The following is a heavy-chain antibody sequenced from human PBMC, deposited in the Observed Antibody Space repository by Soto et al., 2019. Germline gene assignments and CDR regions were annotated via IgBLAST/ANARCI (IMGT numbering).Heavy chain of an antibody. Sequence: QVQLVESGGGVVQPGRSLRLSCAASGFTFSSYGMHWVRQAPGKGLEWVAVIWYDGSNKYYADSVKGRFTISRDNSKNTLDLQMNSLRAEDTAVYYCARVKVGFWSGYYAYWGQGTLVTVSS. CDR3: ARVKVGFWSGYYAY. V-gene: IGHV3-33*01. CDR2: IWYDGSNK. CDR1: GFTFSSYG. J-gene: IGHJ4*02. D-gene: IGHD3-3*01.